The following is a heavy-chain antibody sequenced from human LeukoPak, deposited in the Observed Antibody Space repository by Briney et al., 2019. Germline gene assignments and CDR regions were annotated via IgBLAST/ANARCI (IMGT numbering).Heavy chain of an antibody. CDR2: ISPTGSTT. V-gene: IGHV3-74*01. D-gene: IGHD6-6*01. J-gene: IGHJ4*02. CDR1: GFSFSGHW. Sequence: GGPLRLSCTASGFSFSGHWMHWARQLPGKGLVWVSRISPTGSTTSYADSVKGRFTVSRDNAKNTLYLQVNNLRAEDTAVYYCARGPNSNWSGLDFWGQGTLLTISS. CDR3: ARGPNSNWSGLDF.